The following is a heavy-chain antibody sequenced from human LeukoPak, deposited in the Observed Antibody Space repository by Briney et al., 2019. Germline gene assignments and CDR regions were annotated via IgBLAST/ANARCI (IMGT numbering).Heavy chain of an antibody. J-gene: IGHJ4*02. CDR2: IYYSGCT. CDR1: GGSISSSSYY. V-gene: IGHV4-39*01. CDR3: ASRSRWVYDSSGYYFDY. D-gene: IGHD3-22*01. Sequence: PSETLSLTCTVSGGSISSSSYYWGWIRQPPGKGLEWIGSIYYSGCTYYNPSLKSRVTISVDTSKNQFSLKLSSVTAADTAVYYCASRSRWVYDSSGYYFDYWGQGTLVTVSS.